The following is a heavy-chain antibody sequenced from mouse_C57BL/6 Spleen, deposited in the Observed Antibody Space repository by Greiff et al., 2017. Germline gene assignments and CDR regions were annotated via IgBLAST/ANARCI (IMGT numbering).Heavy chain of an antibody. J-gene: IGHJ4*01. V-gene: IGHV5-17*01. CDR3: ARNYYGSSHYYAMDY. D-gene: IGHD1-1*01. CDR1: GFTFSDYG. Sequence: EVQLQESGGGLVKPGGSLKLSCAASGFTFSDYGMHWVRQAPEKGLEWVAYISSGSSTIYYADTVKGRFTISRDNAKNTLFLQMTSLRSEDTAMYYCARNYYGSSHYYAMDYWGQGTSVTVSS. CDR2: ISSGSSTI.